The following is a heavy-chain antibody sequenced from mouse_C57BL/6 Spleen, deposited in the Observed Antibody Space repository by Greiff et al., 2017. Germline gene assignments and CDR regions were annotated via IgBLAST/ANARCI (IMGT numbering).Heavy chain of an antibody. CDR3: ARSPQGGNYFDY. Sequence: EVQLQESGPELVKPGDSVKISCKASGYSFTGYFMNWVMQSHGKSLEWIGRINPYNGDTFYNQKFKGKATLTVDKSSSTAHMELRSLTSEDSAVYYCARSPQGGNYFDYWGQGTTLTVSS. CDR1: GYSFTGYF. V-gene: IGHV1-20*01. J-gene: IGHJ2*01. CDR2: INPYNGDT.